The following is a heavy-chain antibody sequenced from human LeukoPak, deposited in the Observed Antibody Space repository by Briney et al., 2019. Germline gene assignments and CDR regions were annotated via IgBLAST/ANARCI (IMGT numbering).Heavy chain of an antibody. J-gene: IGHJ6*03. Sequence: ASVKVSCKASEHTFSGYYIQWVRQAPGQGLEWLGWISPNGDDSDYAQKFQGRVTMTRDTSISTAYMELRTLRSDDTAVYYCARGKKIIARPNYFFFMDVWGKGPRSPSP. D-gene: IGHD6-6*01. CDR1: EHTFSGYY. CDR3: ARGKKIIARPNYFFFMDV. CDR2: ISPNGDDS. V-gene: IGHV1-2*02.